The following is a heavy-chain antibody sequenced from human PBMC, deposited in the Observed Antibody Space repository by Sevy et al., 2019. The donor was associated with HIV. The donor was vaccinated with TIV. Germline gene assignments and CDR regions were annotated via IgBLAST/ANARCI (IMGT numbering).Heavy chain of an antibody. J-gene: IGHJ4*02. CDR1: GFTFSSYS. Sequence: GGSLRLSCAASGFTFSSYSMNWVRQAPGKGLEWVSSISSSSSYIYYADSVKGRFTISRDNAKNSLYLQMNSLRAEDTAVYYCARANRGPFGVVTVFDYRGQGTLVTVSS. V-gene: IGHV3-21*01. CDR3: ARANRGPFGVVTVFDY. D-gene: IGHD3-3*01. CDR2: ISSSSSYI.